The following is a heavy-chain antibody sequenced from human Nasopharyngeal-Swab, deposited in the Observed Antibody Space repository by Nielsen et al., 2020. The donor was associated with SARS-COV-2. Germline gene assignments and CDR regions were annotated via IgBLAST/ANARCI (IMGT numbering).Heavy chain of an antibody. Sequence: GESLKISCKASGYGFSTSWIGWVRQRPGKGLEWMGIIYPRDSDTRYSPSFQGQVTISADKSISTAYLQWSSLKASDTAMYYCVRPEGVATSFKYYFQYGMDVWGQGTMVTVPS. CDR2: IYPRDSDT. J-gene: IGHJ6*02. V-gene: IGHV5-51*01. CDR1: GYGFSTSW. D-gene: IGHD5-12*01. CDR3: VRPEGVATSFKYYFQYGMDV.